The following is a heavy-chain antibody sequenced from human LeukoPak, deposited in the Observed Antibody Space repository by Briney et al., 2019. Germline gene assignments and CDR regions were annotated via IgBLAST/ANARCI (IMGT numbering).Heavy chain of an antibody. CDR3: AVAGIEVERVYYYYYGMDV. Sequence: ASVKVSCKASGDTFSIYVISWVRQAPGQGLEWMGGIMPISGTTNYAQKFQGRVTITADESTSTAYMELSSLRSEDTAVYYCAVAGIEVERVYYYYYGMDVWGQGITVTVSS. CDR1: GDTFSIYV. CDR2: IMPISGTT. V-gene: IGHV1-69*13. J-gene: IGHJ6*02. D-gene: IGHD1-1*01.